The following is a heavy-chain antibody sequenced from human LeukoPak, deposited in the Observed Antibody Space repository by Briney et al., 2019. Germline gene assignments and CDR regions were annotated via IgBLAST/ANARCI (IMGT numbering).Heavy chain of an antibody. CDR3: ASVTVDTAMVGLEEGYFDY. D-gene: IGHD5-18*01. CDR1: GGSFSGYY. V-gene: IGHV4-31*11. Sequence: NTSETLSLTCAVYGGSFSGYYWSWIRQHPGKGLEWIGYIYYSGSTYYNPSLKSRVTISVDTSKNQFSLKLSSVTAADTAVYYCASVTVDTAMVGLEEGYFDYWGQGTLVTVSS. CDR2: IYYSGST. J-gene: IGHJ4*02.